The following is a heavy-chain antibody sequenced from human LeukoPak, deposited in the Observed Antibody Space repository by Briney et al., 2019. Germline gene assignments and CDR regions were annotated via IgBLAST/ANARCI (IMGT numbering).Heavy chain of an antibody. Sequence: SETLSLTCTVSGVSTTNGIYYWAWIRQPPGKGLEWIGSVHNVGSTYYNLSLRSRVTMSIDTSKNQFSLRLNSVTAADTAVCYCARHAEYNSGWHFYLDHWGQGILVTVSS. V-gene: IGHV4-39*01. CDR3: ARHAEYNSGWHFYLDH. J-gene: IGHJ4*02. CDR1: GVSTTNGIYY. CDR2: VHNVGST. D-gene: IGHD6-19*01.